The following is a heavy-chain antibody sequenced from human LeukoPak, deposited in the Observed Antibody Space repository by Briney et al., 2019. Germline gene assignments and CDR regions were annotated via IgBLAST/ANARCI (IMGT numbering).Heavy chain of an antibody. J-gene: IGHJ3*02. V-gene: IGHV1-18*01. CDR2: ISAYNGNT. Sequence: ASVKVSCKASGYTFTSYGISWVRQAPGQGLEWMGWISAYNGNTNYAQKLQGRVTMTTDTSTSTAYMELRSLRSDDTAVYYCARDWGSEVGASTGGAFDIWGQGTMVTVSS. D-gene: IGHD1-26*01. CDR1: GYTFTSYG. CDR3: ARDWGSEVGASTGGAFDI.